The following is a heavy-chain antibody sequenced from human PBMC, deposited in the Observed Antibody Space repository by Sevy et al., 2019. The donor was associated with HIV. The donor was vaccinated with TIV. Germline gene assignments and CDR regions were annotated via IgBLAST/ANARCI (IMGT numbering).Heavy chain of an antibody. CDR2: INQDGSET. D-gene: IGHD3-10*01. J-gene: IGHJ4*02. V-gene: IGHV3-7*01. CDR3: ARLFYGSADY. Sequence: LSLTCAASGFTFSSYWMSWVRQAPGKGLEWVATINQDGSETFYVDSVKGRFTISRHNPRKSLYLQMNSLSAEDTAVCYCARLFYGSADYWGQGTLVTVSS. CDR1: GFTFSSYW.